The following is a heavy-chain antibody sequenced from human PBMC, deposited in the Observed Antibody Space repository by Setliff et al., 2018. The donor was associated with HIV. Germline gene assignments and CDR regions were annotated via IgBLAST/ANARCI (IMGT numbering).Heavy chain of an antibody. V-gene: IGHV1-8*02. D-gene: IGHD3-3*02. J-gene: IGHJ5*02. CDR3: ARGTAPRPASVVEFLEWLFPNWFDP. Sequence: ASVKVSCKASGYTFTNYDINWVRQAPGQGLAWMGWMNPNSGNTGYAEKFQGRVTMTRDTSISTAYMELSSLRSDDTAVYYCARGTAPRPASVVEFLEWLFPNWFDPWGQGTLVTVSS. CDR2: MNPNSGNT. CDR1: GYTFTNYD.